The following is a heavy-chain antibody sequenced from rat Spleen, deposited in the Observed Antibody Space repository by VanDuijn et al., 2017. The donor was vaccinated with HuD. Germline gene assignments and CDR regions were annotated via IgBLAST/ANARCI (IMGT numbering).Heavy chain of an antibody. CDR2: ISSGGGHT. Sequence: EVQLVESGGDLVQPGRSLKLSCAASGFTFSNYDMAWVRQAPTKGREWIASISSGGGHTYYRDSVKSRFTISRDNAKSTQYLQMDSLRSEDTATYYCARYGGLRNWFPYWGQGTLVTVSS. CDR1: GFTFSNYD. J-gene: IGHJ3*01. D-gene: IGHD1-7*01. V-gene: IGHV5S13*01. CDR3: ARYGGLRNWFPY.